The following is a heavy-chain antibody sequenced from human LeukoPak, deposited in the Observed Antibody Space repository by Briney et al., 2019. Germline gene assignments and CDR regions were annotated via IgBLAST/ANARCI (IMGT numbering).Heavy chain of an antibody. Sequence: ASVKVSCKASGVTFSSYAISWVRQAPGQGLEWMGGIIPIFGTANYAQKFQGRVTITADKSTSTAYMELSSLRSEDTAVYYCARSLFPSGSAFDIWGQGTMVTVSS. CDR2: IIPIFGTA. D-gene: IGHD1-26*01. CDR1: GVTFSSYA. V-gene: IGHV1-69*06. CDR3: ARSLFPSGSAFDI. J-gene: IGHJ3*02.